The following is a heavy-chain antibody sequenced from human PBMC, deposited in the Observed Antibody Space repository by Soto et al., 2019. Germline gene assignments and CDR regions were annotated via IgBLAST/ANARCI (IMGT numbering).Heavy chain of an antibody. J-gene: IGHJ5*02. CDR2: ISGSGGST. V-gene: IGHV3-23*01. CDR1: GFTLRSYA. Sequence: GGSLTISCAASGFTLRSYAISWVRQAPGKGLEWVSAISGSGGSTYYADSVKGRFTISRDNSKNTLYLQMNSLRAEDTAVYYCAKDRTPTSWGQGTLVTVSS. CDR3: AKDRTPTS.